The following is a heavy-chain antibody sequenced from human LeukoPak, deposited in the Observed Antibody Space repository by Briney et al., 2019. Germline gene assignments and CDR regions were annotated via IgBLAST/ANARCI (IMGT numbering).Heavy chain of an antibody. CDR2: ISYDASNQ. V-gene: IGHV3-30*14. D-gene: IGHD3/OR15-3a*01. CDR3: ATIGTGDYRVDS. CDR1: GFTFSSYA. J-gene: IGHJ4*02. Sequence: GGSLRLSCAASGFTFSSYAMHWVRQAPAKGLEWVAVISYDASNQYHADSVKGRFTISRDNSKNTVYLQMNSLRDEDTALYYCATIGTGDYRVDSWGQGTLVTVSS.